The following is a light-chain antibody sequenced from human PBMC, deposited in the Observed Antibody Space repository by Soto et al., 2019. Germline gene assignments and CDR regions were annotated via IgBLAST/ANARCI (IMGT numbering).Light chain of an antibody. V-gene: IGLV1-47*01. J-gene: IGLJ2*01. Sequence: QSVLTQPPSASGTPGQRLTISCSGSTSNIGSNFVYWYQQIPGTAPKLLIYRNNQRPSGVPDRFSGSKSGTSASLAISGLRSEDEADYYCASWDDSLSGPVVFGGGTKVTVL. CDR3: ASWDDSLSGPVV. CDR1: TSNIGSNF. CDR2: RNN.